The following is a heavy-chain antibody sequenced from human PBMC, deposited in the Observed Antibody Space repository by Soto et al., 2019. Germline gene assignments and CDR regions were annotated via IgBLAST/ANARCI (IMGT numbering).Heavy chain of an antibody. Sequence: SVPTLVNPTQTLTLTCTFSGFSLSTSGVGVGWIRQPPGKALEWLALIYWDDDKRYSPSLKSRLTITKDTSKNQVVLTMTNMDPVDTATYYCAHRRRTYYYDSSGYWGPYNWFDPWGQGTLGTVSS. CDR3: AHRRRTYYYDSSGYWGPYNWFDP. D-gene: IGHD3-22*01. CDR1: GFSLSTSGVG. CDR2: IYWDDDK. J-gene: IGHJ5*02. V-gene: IGHV2-5*02.